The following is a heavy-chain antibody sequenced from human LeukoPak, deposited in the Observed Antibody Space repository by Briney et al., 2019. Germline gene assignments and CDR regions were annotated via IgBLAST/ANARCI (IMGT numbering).Heavy chain of an antibody. J-gene: IGHJ4*02. CDR1: GGSFSGYY. CDR2: INHSGST. D-gene: IGHD2-21*02. Sequence: SETLSLTCAVYGGSFSGYYWSWIRQPPGKGLEWIGEINHSGSTNYDPSLKSRVTLSVDTSKNQFSLKLRSVTAADTAAYYCARGLLRMEPEADCGGDCYSGFAYWGQGTLVTVSS. CDR3: ARGLLRMEPEADCGGDCYSGFAY. V-gene: IGHV4-34*01.